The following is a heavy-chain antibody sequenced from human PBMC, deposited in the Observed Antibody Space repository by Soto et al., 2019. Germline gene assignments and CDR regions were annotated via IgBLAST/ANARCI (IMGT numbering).Heavy chain of an antibody. J-gene: IGHJ4*02. Sequence: SETLSLTCAVSGGSISSGGYSWSWIRQPPGKGLEWIGYMYHSGSTYYNPSLKSRVTISIDRSKNQFSLKLGSVTAADTAVYYCARVPDYWDQGILVTVSS. CDR1: GGSISSGGYS. V-gene: IGHV4-30-2*01. CDR3: ARVPDY. CDR2: MYHSGST. D-gene: IGHD2-2*01.